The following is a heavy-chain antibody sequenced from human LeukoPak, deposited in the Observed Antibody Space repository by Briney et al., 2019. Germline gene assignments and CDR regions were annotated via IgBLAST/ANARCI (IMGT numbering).Heavy chain of an antibody. V-gene: IGHV3-23*01. D-gene: IGHD1-26*01. Sequence: GGSLRLSCAASGFIFSTYAMSWVRQAPGKGLEWVSAITGSGDSTYYADSVKGRFTISRDNSKNTLSLQMNSLRAENTAVYYCAKENPVGGTNYFDYWGQGTLVTVPS. J-gene: IGHJ4*02. CDR1: GFIFSTYA. CDR3: AKENPVGGTNYFDY. CDR2: ITGSGDST.